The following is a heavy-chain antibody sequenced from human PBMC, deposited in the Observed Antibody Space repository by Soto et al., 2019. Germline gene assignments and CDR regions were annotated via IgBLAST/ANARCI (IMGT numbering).Heavy chain of an antibody. Sequence: QVQLVQSGTEVKKPGSSVKVSCKASGGTFRNYPINWVRQAPGQGLEWMGSIFPLTDIPDYAQNFQARLMISADNTTSTAYMELSSLTSDDTAMYFYARGPFVVLNYFESWGQGTLVTVSS. J-gene: IGHJ4*02. CDR3: ARGPFVVLNYFES. V-gene: IGHV1-69*02. CDR1: GGTFRNYP. CDR2: IFPLTDIP.